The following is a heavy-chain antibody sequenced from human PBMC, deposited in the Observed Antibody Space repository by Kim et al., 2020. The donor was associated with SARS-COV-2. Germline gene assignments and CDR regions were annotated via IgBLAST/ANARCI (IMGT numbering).Heavy chain of an antibody. J-gene: IGHJ5*02. CDR3: AISSGSYPGGDFDP. D-gene: IGHD1-26*01. CDR2: IYYSGST. CDR1: GGSISSSSYY. Sequence: SETLSLTCTVSGGSISSSSYYWGWIRQPPGKGLEWIGSIYYSGSTYYNPSLKSRVTISVDTSKNQFSLKLSSVTAADTAVYYCAISSGSYPGGDFDPWGQGTLVTVSS. V-gene: IGHV4-39*01.